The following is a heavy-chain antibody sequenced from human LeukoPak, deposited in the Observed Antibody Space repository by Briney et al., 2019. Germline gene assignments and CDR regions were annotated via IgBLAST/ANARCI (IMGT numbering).Heavy chain of an antibody. CDR1: VSNYFTTTYY. CDR2: IRHDGHT. CDR3: AKGGSGTQRITKRKFDY. J-gene: IGHJ4*02. D-gene: IGHD3-10*01. Sequence: SETLSLTCTVSVSNYFTTTYYWGWIRQPPGKGLEWIASIRHDGHTYYNSSLKSQVTISIDMSRNQFSLKLTSLTAADTAVYYCAKGGSGTQRITKRKFDYWGQGTLVTVSS. V-gene: IGHV4-38-2*02.